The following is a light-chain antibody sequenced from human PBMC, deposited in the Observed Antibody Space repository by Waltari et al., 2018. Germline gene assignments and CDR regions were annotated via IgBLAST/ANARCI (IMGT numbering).Light chain of an antibody. CDR3: QQLSSYPFT. CDR2: AAS. CDR1: QDIRSY. J-gene: IGKJ3*01. V-gene: IGKV1-9*01. Sequence: DIQLTQSPSFLSASVGDRVTITCRASQDIRSYLAWYQQRPGKAPKLRIYAASTLQTGVPSRVSGGGSGTEFALTISSLQPEDFASFYCQQLSSYPFTFGPGTKVDIK.